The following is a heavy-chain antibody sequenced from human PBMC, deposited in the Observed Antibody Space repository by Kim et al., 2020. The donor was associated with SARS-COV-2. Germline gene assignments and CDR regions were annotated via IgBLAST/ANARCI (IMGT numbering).Heavy chain of an antibody. CDR1: GFTFSSYA. Sequence: GGSLRLSCAASGFTFSSYAMSWVRQAPGKGLEWVSAISGSGGSTYYADSVKGRFTISRDNSKNTLYLQMNSLRAEDTAVYYCAKPRYAGYYLHNWFDPWGQGTLVTVSS. V-gene: IGHV3-23*01. D-gene: IGHD3-22*01. CDR2: ISGSGGST. CDR3: AKPRYAGYYLHNWFDP. J-gene: IGHJ5*02.